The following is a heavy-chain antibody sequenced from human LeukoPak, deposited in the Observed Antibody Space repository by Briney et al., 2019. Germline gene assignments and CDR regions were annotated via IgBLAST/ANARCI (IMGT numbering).Heavy chain of an antibody. D-gene: IGHD5-18*01. V-gene: IGHV1-8*01. J-gene: IGHJ6*03. CDR3: ARGGYSYRYYYYYMDV. Sequence: ASVKVSCKASGYTLTSYDINWVRQATGQGLEWTGWMNPNSGNTGYAQKFQGRVTMTRNTSISTAYMELSSLRSEDTAVYYCARGGYSYRYYYYYMDVWGKGTTVTVSS. CDR1: GYTLTSYD. CDR2: MNPNSGNT.